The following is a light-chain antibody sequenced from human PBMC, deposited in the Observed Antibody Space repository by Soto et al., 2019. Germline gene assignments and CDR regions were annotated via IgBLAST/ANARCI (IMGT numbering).Light chain of an antibody. CDR2: DVS. Sequence: QSALTQPASVSGSPGQSITISCTGTSSDVGGYNYVSWYQQHPGKAPKLMIYDVSNRPSEISNRFSGSKSDNTASLTISGLQAEDEADYYCSSYTSTSTVVVFGGGTKVTVL. CDR1: SSDVGGYNY. CDR3: SSYTSTSTVVV. J-gene: IGLJ2*01. V-gene: IGLV2-14*01.